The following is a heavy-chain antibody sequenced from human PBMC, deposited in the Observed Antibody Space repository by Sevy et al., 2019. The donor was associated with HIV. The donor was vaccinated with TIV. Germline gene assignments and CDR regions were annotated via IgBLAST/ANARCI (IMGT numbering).Heavy chain of an antibody. J-gene: IGHJ6*02. CDR3: ARESAEYYDFWSGYYAYHSYYYYGMDV. V-gene: IGHV3-48*03. D-gene: IGHD3-3*01. CDR1: GFTFSSYE. CDR2: ISSSGSTI. Sequence: GGSLRLSCAASGFTFSSYEMNWVRQAPGKGLEWVSYISSSGSTIYYADSVKGGLTISRDNAKNSLYLQMNSLRAEDTAVYYCARESAEYYDFWSGYYAYHSYYYYGMDVWGQGTTVTVSS.